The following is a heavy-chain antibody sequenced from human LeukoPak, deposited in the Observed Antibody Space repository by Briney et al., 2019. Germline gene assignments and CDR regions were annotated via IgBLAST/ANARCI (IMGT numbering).Heavy chain of an antibody. CDR3: ARDLAGGWYRAFDY. CDR2: IYYSGST. D-gene: IGHD6-19*01. J-gene: IGHJ4*02. Sequence: PSETLSLTCTVSGGSISSYYWSWIRQPPGKGLEWIGYIYYSGSTNYNPSLKSRVTILVDTSKNQFSLKLSSVTAADTAVYYCARDLAGGWYRAFDYWGQGTLVTVSS. CDR1: GGSISSYY. V-gene: IGHV4-59*01.